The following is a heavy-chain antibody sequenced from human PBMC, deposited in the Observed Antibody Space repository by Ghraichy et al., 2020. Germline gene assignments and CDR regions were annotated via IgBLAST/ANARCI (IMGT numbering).Heavy chain of an antibody. Sequence: GGSLRLSCAASGFTFSTYSMTWVRQAPGKGLEWVSYISSSSSTIYYADSVRGRFTISRGNAKNSLYLQMNSLRDEDTAMYYCARAPTTGLGYSYGGAFDIWGQGTMVTVSS. V-gene: IGHV3-48*02. D-gene: IGHD5-18*01. CDR1: GFTFSTYS. CDR3: ARAPTTGLGYSYGGAFDI. CDR2: ISSSSSTI. J-gene: IGHJ3*02.